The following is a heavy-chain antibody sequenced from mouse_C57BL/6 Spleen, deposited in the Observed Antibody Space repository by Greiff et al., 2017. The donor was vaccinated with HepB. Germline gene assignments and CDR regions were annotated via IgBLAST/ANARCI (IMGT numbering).Heavy chain of an antibody. CDR2: ISSGSSTV. CDR1: GFTFSDYG. D-gene: IGHD1-1*01. V-gene: IGHV5-17*01. J-gene: IGHJ3*01. Sequence: EVQVVESGGGLVKPGGSLKLSCAASGFTFSDYGMHWVRQAPEKGLEWVAYISSGSSTVYYADTVKGRFTISRDNAKNTLFLQMTSLRSEDTAMYYCEPYYYGSSYGFAYWGQGTLVTVSA. CDR3: EPYYYGSSYGFAY.